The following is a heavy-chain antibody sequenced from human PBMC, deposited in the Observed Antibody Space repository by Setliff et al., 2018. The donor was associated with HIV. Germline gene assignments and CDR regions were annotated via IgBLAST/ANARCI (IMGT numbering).Heavy chain of an antibody. V-gene: IGHV3-30*02. CDR1: GFTFSSDG. CDR3: ARDDAGSYDAFDI. Sequence: GGSLRLSCAASGFTFSSDGMHWVRQAPGKGLEWVGFIRNDGSTTDYADSVKGRFTISRDNSKNTLYLQLNSLRAEDTAVYYCARDDAGSYDAFDIWGQGTMVTVSS. D-gene: IGHD1-26*01. J-gene: IGHJ3*02. CDR2: IRNDGSTT.